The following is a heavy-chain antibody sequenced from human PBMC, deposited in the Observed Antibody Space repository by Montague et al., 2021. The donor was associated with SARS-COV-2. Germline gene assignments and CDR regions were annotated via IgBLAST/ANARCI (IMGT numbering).Heavy chain of an antibody. Sequence: SETLSLTCTVSGDSISTYYWSWIRQPPGKGLEWIGYIYYNGYTNYSPSLKGRVTISVDTSKNQFSLRLSSVTAADTAVYFCARGGATYYYDTSGYVNAFDTWGQGAMVTVSS. CDR3: ARGGATYYYDTSGYVNAFDT. J-gene: IGHJ3*02. CDR2: IYYNGYT. CDR1: GDSISTYY. V-gene: IGHV4-59*01. D-gene: IGHD3-22*01.